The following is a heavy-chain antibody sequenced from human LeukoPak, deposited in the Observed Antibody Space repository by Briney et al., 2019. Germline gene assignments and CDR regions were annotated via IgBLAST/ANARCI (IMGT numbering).Heavy chain of an antibody. CDR1: GFTFNRYR. Sequence: GRSLRLSCAASGFTFNRYRMHWVRQAPGKGLEWVAVVSYDGRYQFYADSVKGRFTVSRDNSKNTLFLRMNSLRAEDTAVYYCARDRSTHWGPDAFDIWGQGTMVTVSS. CDR3: ARDRSTHWGPDAFDI. V-gene: IGHV3-30*04. J-gene: IGHJ3*02. CDR2: VSYDGRYQ. D-gene: IGHD7-27*01.